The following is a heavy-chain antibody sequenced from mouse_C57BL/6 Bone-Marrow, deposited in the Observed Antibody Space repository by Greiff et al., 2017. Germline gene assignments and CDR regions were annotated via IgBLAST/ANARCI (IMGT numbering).Heavy chain of an antibody. D-gene: IGHD2-12*01. CDR1: GFNLKDDY. CDR3: TLYECDEGGSGDD. V-gene: IGHV14-4*01. Sequence: EVQLHQSGAELVRPGASVKLSCTASGFNLKDDYMHWVQQRPDQGLEWIGWIDPEYGDTEYASTCQGKATITADTSSNTAYLQLSSQTSEDTACYCSTLYECDEGGSGDDWGQGTTLTVSS. CDR2: IDPEYGDT. J-gene: IGHJ2*01.